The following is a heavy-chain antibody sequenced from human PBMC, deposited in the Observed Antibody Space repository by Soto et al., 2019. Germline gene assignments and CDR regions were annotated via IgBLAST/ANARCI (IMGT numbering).Heavy chain of an antibody. V-gene: IGHV3-15*07. CDR1: GFTFSNAW. D-gene: IGHD5-12*01. CDR3: TTDPEYSGVYGMDV. Sequence: GGSLRLSCAASGFTFSNAWMNWVRQAPGKGLEWVGRIKSKTDGGTTDYAAPVKGRFTISRDDSKNTLYLQMNSLKTEDTAVYYCTTDPEYSGVYGMDVWXQGTTVTVSS. CDR2: IKSKTDGGTT. J-gene: IGHJ6*02.